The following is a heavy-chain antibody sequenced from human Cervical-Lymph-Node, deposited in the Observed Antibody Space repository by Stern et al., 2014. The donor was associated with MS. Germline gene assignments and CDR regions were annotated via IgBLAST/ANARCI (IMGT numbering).Heavy chain of an antibody. D-gene: IGHD2-21*01. J-gene: IGHJ6*02. V-gene: IGHV1-69*06. CDR1: GGSFSTFA. CDR2: ITPLLGTT. CDR3: ARDPAVLIQGSYYGMDV. Sequence: VQLVESGAEVKKPGSSVKVSCKASGGSFSTFAITWVRQAPGQGLEWMAGITPLLGTTNLAHTFQGRVSLPADTSTNAVYMELSSLRSDDTAVYYCARDPAVLIQGSYYGMDVWGQGTTVIVS.